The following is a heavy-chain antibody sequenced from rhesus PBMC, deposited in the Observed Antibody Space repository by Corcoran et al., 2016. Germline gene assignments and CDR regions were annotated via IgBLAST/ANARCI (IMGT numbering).Heavy chain of an antibody. CDR3: AREYSNYEGYFDY. V-gene: IGHV3S18*01. Sequence: EVQLVESGGGLAKPGGSLRLSGAASGFSFSDYYMYWVRQAPGKGLELVSGISYTGGSTYYSASVKGRFTISRENAKNTLYLQMDSLRAEDTAVYYCAREYSNYEGYFDYWGQGVLVTVSS. CDR1: GFSFSDYY. CDR2: ISYTGGST. J-gene: IGHJ4*01. D-gene: IGHD4-23*01.